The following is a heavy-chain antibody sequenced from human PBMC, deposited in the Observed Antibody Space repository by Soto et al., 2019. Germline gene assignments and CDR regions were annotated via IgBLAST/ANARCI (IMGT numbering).Heavy chain of an antibody. CDR3: EKVGDYGDLFDY. J-gene: IGHJ4*02. D-gene: IGHD4-17*01. CDR2: IRWNSVTI. Sequence: EVQLVESGGGLVQPGRSLRLSCAASGFTFDDYAMDWVRQAPGKGLEWVSGIRWNSVTIGYADSLKGRFTISRDNAKHSLYLQMNSLRAEDTALYYCEKVGDYGDLFDYWGQGTLVTVSS. V-gene: IGHV3-9*01. CDR1: GFTFDDYA.